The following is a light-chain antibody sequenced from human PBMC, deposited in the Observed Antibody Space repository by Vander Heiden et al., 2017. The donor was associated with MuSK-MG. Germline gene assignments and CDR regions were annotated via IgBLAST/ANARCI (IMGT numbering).Light chain of an antibody. V-gene: IGKV1-33*01. CDR2: DAS. CDR1: QDISNY. J-gene: IGKJ2*01. Sequence: DIQLTQSPSSLSASLGDRVTITCQASQDISNYLNWYQQKPGKAPKLLIYDASNLETGVPSRFSGSGSGTDFTFTISSLQPEDIATYYCQQDDNLPYTFGQGTKVEIK. CDR3: QQDDNLPYT.